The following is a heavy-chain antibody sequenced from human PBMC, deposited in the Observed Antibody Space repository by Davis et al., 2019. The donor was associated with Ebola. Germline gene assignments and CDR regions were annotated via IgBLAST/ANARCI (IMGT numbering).Heavy chain of an antibody. CDR1: GFTFTSSA. V-gene: IGHV1-58*02. D-gene: IGHD6-13*01. CDR2: IVVGSGNT. CDR3: ARVRIAAAGTGWYFDL. J-gene: IGHJ2*01. Sequence: SVKVSCKASGFTFTSSAMQWVRQARGQRLEWIGWIVVGSGNTNYAQKFQGRVTITADESTSTAYMELSSLRSEDTAVYYCARVRIAAAGTGWYFDLWGRGTLVTVSS.